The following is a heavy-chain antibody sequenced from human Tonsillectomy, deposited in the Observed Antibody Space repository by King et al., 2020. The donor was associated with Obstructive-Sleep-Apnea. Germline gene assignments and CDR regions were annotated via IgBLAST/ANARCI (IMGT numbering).Heavy chain of an antibody. Sequence: QLQESGPGLVKPSQTLSLTCTVSGGSISSRSYYWSWIRQPPGEGLEWIGFIYYTGRTYYNPSVKSRVSISVDTSKNQFSLRLSSVTAADTAGEYCARVGIVGPTRFDYYGLDVWGQGTTVTVSS. CDR3: ARVGIVGPTRFDYYGLDV. D-gene: IGHD1-26*01. J-gene: IGHJ6*02. CDR1: GGSISSRSYY. V-gene: IGHV4-30-4*01. CDR2: IYYTGRT.